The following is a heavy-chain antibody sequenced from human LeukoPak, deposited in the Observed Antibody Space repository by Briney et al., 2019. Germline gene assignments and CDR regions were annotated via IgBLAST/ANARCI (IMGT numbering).Heavy chain of an antibody. J-gene: IGHJ4*02. CDR3: AKIIGYCSSTSCYPPLDY. Sequence: GGSLRLSCAASGFTFSSYAMHWVRQAPGKGLEWVAVISYDGSNKYYADSVKGRFTISRDNSKNTLYLQMNSLRAEDTAVYYCAKIIGYCSSTSCYPPLDYWGQGTLVTVSS. CDR1: GFTFSSYA. D-gene: IGHD2-2*01. V-gene: IGHV3-30*04. CDR2: ISYDGSNK.